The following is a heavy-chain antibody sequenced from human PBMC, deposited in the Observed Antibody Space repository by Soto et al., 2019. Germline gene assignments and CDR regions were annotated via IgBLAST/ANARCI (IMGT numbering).Heavy chain of an antibody. V-gene: IGHV3-9*01. CDR1: GFTFDDYA. CDR2: ISWNSGSI. J-gene: IGHJ6*02. D-gene: IGHD2-2*01. Sequence: GGSLRLSCAASGFTFDDYAMHWVRQAPGKGLERVSGISWNSGSIGYADSVKGRFTISRDNAKDSLYLQMNRLGAEDTALYYCAKSGSSTPSQGNGMDVWGQGTTVTVSS. CDR3: AKSGSSTPSQGNGMDV.